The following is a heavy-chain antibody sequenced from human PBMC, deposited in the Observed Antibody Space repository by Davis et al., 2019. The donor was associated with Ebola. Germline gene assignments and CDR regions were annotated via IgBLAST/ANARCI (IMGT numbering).Heavy chain of an antibody. Sequence: PGGSLRLSCAASGFTFSSYAMHWVRQAPGKGLEWVAVISYDGSNKYCADSVKGRFTISRDNSKNTLYLQMNSLRAEDTAVYYCARESGHTITTMGFDYWGQGTLVTVSS. CDR1: GFTFSSYA. CDR3: ARESGHTITTMGFDY. V-gene: IGHV3-30-3*01. J-gene: IGHJ4*02. D-gene: IGHD4/OR15-4a*01. CDR2: ISYDGSNK.